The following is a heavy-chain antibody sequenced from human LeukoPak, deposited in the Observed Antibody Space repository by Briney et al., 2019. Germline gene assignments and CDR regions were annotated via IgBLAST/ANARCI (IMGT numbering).Heavy chain of an antibody. D-gene: IGHD3-10*01. CDR3: ARGRSGSYGFFDY. Sequence: GGSLRLSCAASGFTFSSYWMSWVRQAPGKGLEWVANIKEDAGEIYYVDSAKGRFTISRDNAKNTVYLQMNSLRAEDTAVYYCARGRSGSYGFFDYWSLGNLVTVSS. J-gene: IGHJ4*02. CDR1: GFTFSSYW. CDR2: IKEDAGEI. V-gene: IGHV3-7*01.